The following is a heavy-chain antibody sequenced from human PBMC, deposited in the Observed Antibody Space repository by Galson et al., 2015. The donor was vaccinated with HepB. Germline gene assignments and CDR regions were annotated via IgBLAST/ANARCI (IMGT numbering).Heavy chain of an antibody. CDR1: GYTFTSYA. D-gene: IGHD3-22*01. J-gene: IGHJ4*02. CDR3: ARAHTLYDSSGYRYFDY. Sequence: SVKVSCKASGYTFTSYAMHWVRQAPGQRLEWMGWINAGNGNTKYSQKFQGRVTITRDTSASTAYMELSSLRSEDTAVYYCARAHTLYDSSGYRYFDYWGQGTLVTVSS. V-gene: IGHV1-3*01. CDR2: INAGNGNT.